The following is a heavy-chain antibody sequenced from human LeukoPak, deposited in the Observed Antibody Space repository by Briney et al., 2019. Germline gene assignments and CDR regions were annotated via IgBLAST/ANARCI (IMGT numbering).Heavy chain of an antibody. CDR1: GYTLTELS. J-gene: IGHJ3*02. Sequence: ASVKVSCKVSGYTLTELSMHWVRQAPGQGLEWMGWISAYNGNTNYAQKLQGRVTMTTDTSTSTAYMELRSLRSDDTAVYYCARDTIFGVVIRSSDAFDIWGQGTMVTVS. CDR3: ARDTIFGVVIRSSDAFDI. V-gene: IGHV1-18*01. D-gene: IGHD3-3*01. CDR2: ISAYNGNT.